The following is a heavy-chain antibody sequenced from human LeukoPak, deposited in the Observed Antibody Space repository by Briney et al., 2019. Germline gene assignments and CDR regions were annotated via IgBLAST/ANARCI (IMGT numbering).Heavy chain of an antibody. Sequence: GGSLRLSCAASGFTFSSYWMSWVRQAPGKGLEWVANIKQDGSEKYYVDSVKGRFTISRDNAKNSLYLQMNGLRAEDTAVYYCARDQGPYGDYYFDYWGQGTLVTVSS. D-gene: IGHD4-17*01. V-gene: IGHV3-7*01. CDR3: ARDQGPYGDYYFDY. CDR2: IKQDGSEK. CDR1: GFTFSSYW. J-gene: IGHJ4*02.